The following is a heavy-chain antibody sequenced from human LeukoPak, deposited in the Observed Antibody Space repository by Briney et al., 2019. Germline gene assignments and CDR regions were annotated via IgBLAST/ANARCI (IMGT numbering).Heavy chain of an antibody. CDR2: IKQDGSEK. V-gene: IGHV3-7*01. CDR3: ARVIGVDIVATGGGYFDY. J-gene: IGHJ4*02. Sequence: GGSLRLSCAASGFTFSSYWMSWVRQAPGKGLEWVANIKQDGSEKYYVDSVKGRLTISRDNAKNSLYLQMNSLRAEDTAVYYCARVIGVDIVATGGGYFDYWGQGTLVTVSS. CDR1: GFTFSSYW. D-gene: IGHD5-12*01.